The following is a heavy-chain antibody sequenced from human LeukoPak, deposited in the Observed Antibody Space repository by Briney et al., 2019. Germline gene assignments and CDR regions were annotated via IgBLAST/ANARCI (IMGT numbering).Heavy chain of an antibody. J-gene: IGHJ4*02. CDR3: AEAGTWLWGFDY. Sequence: GGSLRLSCAASGFTFSSYGMHWVRQAPGMGLEWVAFIRYDGSNKYYADSVKGRFTISRDNSKNTLYLQMNSLRAEDTAVYYCAEAGTWLWGFDYWGQGTLVTVSS. D-gene: IGHD3-16*01. V-gene: IGHV3-30*02. CDR2: IRYDGSNK. CDR1: GFTFSSYG.